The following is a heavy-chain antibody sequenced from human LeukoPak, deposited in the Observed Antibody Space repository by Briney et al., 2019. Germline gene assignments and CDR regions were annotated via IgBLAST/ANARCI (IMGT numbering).Heavy chain of an antibody. CDR1: GCSFTSYW. V-gene: IGHV5-51*01. CDR3: ARRKGSSSDYYYYYMDV. D-gene: IGHD6-6*01. CDR2: IYPGDSAT. Sequence: GESLKISCKGSGCSFTSYWIGWVRQMPGKGLEWMGIIYPGDSATRYSPSFQGQVTISADKSISTAYLQWSSLKASDTAMYYCARRKGSSSDYYYYYMDVWGKGTTVTVSS. J-gene: IGHJ6*03.